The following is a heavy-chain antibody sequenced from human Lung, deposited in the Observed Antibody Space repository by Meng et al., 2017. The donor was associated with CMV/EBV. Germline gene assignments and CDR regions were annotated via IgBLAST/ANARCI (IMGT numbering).Heavy chain of an antibody. V-gene: IGHV3-23*01. CDR1: GLTFSSHP. J-gene: IGHJ5*02. D-gene: IGHD6-19*01. CDR3: ARGGPVAGKNWFDR. CDR2: ISGSGGST. Sequence: SXVASGLTFSSHPMTWVRQAPGKGLEWVSSISGSGGSTYSADSVQGRFTISRDNSKNTLYLQMSALRDEDTALYYCARGGPVAGKNWFDRWGQGXLVTVSS.